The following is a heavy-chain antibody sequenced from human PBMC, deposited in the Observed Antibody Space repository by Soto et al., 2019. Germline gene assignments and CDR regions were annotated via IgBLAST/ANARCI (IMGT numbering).Heavy chain of an antibody. CDR2: IWYDGSNK. D-gene: IGHD1-26*01. CDR1: GFTFTSYG. Sequence: GGSLRLSCAASGFTFTSYGMHWVRQAPGKGLEWVAVIWYDGSNKYYADSVKGRFTISRDNSKNTLYLQMNSMRAEDTAVYYCARERSRSHSHFNLDFDYWGQGTLVTVSS. J-gene: IGHJ4*02. CDR3: ARERSRSHSHFNLDFDY. V-gene: IGHV3-33*01.